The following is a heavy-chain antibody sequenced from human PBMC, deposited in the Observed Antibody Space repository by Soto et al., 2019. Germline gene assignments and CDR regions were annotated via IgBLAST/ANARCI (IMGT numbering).Heavy chain of an antibody. J-gene: IGHJ4*02. Sequence: GGSLRLSYAASVFTFSSHAMSWVRQAPGKGLVWVSAISGSGGSTYYADSVKGRFTISRDNSKNTLYLQMNSLRAEDTAVYYCAKDPLWDSSSSNLGPSFDYWGQGTLVTVSS. CDR2: ISGSGGST. V-gene: IGHV3-23*01. CDR3: AKDPLWDSSSSNLGPSFDY. CDR1: VFTFSSHA. D-gene: IGHD6-13*01.